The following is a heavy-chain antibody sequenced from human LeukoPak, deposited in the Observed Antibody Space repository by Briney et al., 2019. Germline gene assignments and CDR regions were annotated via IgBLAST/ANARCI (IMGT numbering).Heavy chain of an antibody. CDR2: ISGYSGST. D-gene: IGHD6-19*01. J-gene: IGHJ4*02. CDR1: GYTSATYS. V-gene: IGHV1-18*01. Sequence: ASVKVSCKTSGYTSATYSINWVRQAPGQGLGWMGWISGYSGSTNYAQKLQGRVTMTTDTSTTTAYMELRSLKSDDTAVYYCARRHSSGRDYYFDTWGQGTLVTVSS. CDR3: ARRHSSGRDYYFDT.